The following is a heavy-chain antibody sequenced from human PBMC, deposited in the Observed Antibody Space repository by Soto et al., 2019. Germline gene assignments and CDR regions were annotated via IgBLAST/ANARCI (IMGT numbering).Heavy chain of an antibody. Sequence: GESLKISCKGSGYDFNNYWIGWVRLMPGKGLEWMGIIYPGGSDIRYSPSFQGQVTISADKFISTAYLKWSSLKASDTAMYYCATKGITSAGFDFWGQGPLVTVSS. V-gene: IGHV5-51*01. CDR2: IYPGGSDI. CDR1: GYDFNNYW. CDR3: ATKGITSAGFDF. D-gene: IGHD1-1*01. J-gene: IGHJ4*02.